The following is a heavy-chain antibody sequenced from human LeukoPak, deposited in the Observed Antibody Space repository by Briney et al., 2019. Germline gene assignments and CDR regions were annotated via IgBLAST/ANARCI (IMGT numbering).Heavy chain of an antibody. CDR3: ARGGGYSYGSDY. Sequence: SETLSLTCAVSGGSISSGGYSWSWIRQPPGKGLEWIGYIYYSGSTNYNPSLKSRVTISVDTSKNQFSLKLSSVTAADTAVYYCARGGGYSYGSDYWGQGTLVTVSS. J-gene: IGHJ4*02. V-gene: IGHV4-61*08. CDR2: IYYSGST. D-gene: IGHD5-18*01. CDR1: GGSISSGGYS.